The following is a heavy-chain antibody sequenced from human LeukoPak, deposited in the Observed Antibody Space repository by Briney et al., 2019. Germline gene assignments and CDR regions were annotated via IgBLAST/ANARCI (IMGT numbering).Heavy chain of an antibody. V-gene: IGHV3-23*01. J-gene: IGHJ6*03. CDR2: ISGSGDST. CDR1: GFTFSSYG. CDR3: ARGHLYYYYMDV. Sequence: TGGSLRLSCAAAGFTFSSYGMSWVRQAPGKGLEWVSGISGSGDSTYYADSVKGRFTVSRDNSKNTLYLQMGSLRPEDMAVYYCARGHLYYYYMDVWGKGTTVTISS.